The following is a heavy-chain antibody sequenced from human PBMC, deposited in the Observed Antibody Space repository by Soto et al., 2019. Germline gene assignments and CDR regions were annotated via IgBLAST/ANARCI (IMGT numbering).Heavy chain of an antibody. V-gene: IGHV5-51*01. D-gene: IGHD3-3*01. CDR1: GYNFAGYW. J-gene: IGHJ4*02. Sequence: GESLKISCKGSGYNFAGYWIAWVRQMPGKGLELMGIIYPSDSDTRYRPSFQGQVTISADKSISSAYLQWSSLRASDTAMYYCARGGVSTRTFDYWGQGAPVTVSS. CDR3: ARGGVSTRTFDY. CDR2: IYPSDSDT.